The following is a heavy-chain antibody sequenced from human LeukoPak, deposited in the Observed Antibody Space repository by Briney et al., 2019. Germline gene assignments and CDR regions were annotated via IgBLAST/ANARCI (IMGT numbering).Heavy chain of an antibody. Sequence: GGSLRLSCAPSGFAFSVYEIDSVRQAPGKGLEWVSYISSSGGTRYYADSVKGRFTISRDNAKNSLYLQMNSLRAEDTAVYYGATLTVASSFDYWGQGTLVTVSS. CDR1: GFAFSVYE. CDR2: ISSSGGTR. D-gene: IGHD6-19*01. V-gene: IGHV3-48*03. J-gene: IGHJ4*02. CDR3: ATLTVASSFDY.